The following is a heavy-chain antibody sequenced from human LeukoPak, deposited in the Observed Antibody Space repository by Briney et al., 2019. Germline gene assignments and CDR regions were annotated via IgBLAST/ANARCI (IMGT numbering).Heavy chain of an antibody. CDR1: GGSISSYY. V-gene: IGHV4-4*07. Sequence: SETLSLTCTVSGGSISSYYWSWIRQPAGKGLEWIGRIYTSGSTNYNPSLKSRVTMSVDTSKNQFSLKLSSVTAADTAVYYCARSIDYYDSSGPDYWGQGTLATVSS. J-gene: IGHJ4*02. CDR3: ARSIDYYDSSGPDY. D-gene: IGHD3-22*01. CDR2: IYTSGST.